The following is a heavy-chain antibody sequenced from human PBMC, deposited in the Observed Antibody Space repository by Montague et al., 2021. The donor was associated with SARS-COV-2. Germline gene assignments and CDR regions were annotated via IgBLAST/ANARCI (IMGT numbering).Heavy chain of an antibody. J-gene: IGHJ4*02. CDR2: IDWDDDK. Sequence: PALVKPTQTLTLTCTFSGFSLSTSGMCVSWIRQPPGKALEWLALIDWDDDKYYSTSLKTRLTISKDTSKNQVVLTMTNMDPVDTATYFCARIASSDWFGRGEYYFDYWGQGTLVTVSS. D-gene: IGHD6-19*01. CDR3: ARIASSDWFGRGEYYFDY. CDR1: GFSLSTSGMC. V-gene: IGHV2-70*01.